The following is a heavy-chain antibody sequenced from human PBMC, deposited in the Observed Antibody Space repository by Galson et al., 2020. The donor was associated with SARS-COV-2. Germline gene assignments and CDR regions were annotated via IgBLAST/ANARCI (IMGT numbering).Heavy chain of an antibody. CDR1: GFTFSSYW. Sequence: SCAASGFTFSSYWMSWVRQAPGKGLEWVANIKQDGSEKYYVDSVKGRFTISRDNATNSLYLQMNSLRAEDTAVYYCARLSGYYDFWGGYFSAWGQGTLVTVSS. J-gene: IGHJ5*02. CDR2: IKQDGSEK. D-gene: IGHD3-3*01. V-gene: IGHV3-7*01. CDR3: ARLSGYYDFWGGYFSA.